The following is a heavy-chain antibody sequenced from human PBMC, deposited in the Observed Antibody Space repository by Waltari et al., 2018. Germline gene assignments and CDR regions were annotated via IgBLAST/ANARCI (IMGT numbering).Heavy chain of an antibody. V-gene: IGHV1-8*02. J-gene: IGHJ4*02. CDR3: ARGKDAVCFDKYFDY. Sequence: QVQLVQSGPEVRKPGTSVKVSCKASGYIFTDYDIHWVRQAPGQGLQWMGWLNSSSGNTGYAQQFQGRFAITRNTSLSTAYMELRNLRSDYPAVYFCARGKDAVCFDKYFDYWGQLTLVTVSS. CDR2: LNSSSGNT. D-gene: IGHD2-8*01. CDR1: GYIFTDYD.